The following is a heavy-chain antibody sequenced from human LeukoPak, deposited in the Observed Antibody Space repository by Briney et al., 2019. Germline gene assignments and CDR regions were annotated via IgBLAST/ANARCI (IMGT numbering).Heavy chain of an antibody. V-gene: IGHV3-74*01. CDR1: GFTFSSYW. J-gene: IGHJ6*04. Sequence: PGGSLRLSCAASGFTFSSYWMHWVRQAPGKGLVWDSRINSDGSSTSYADSVKGRFTISRDNAKNTLYLQMNSLRAEDTAVYYCAHIVVVPAAIEVDVWGKGTTVTVSS. D-gene: IGHD2-2*01. CDR3: AHIVVVPAAIEVDV. CDR2: INSDGSST.